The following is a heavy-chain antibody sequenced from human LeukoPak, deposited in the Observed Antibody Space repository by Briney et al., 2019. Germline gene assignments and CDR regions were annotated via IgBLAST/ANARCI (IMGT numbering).Heavy chain of an antibody. J-gene: IGHJ4*02. CDR3: ARRGLGDNSGWYSFDY. CDR1: GYSFTTYW. V-gene: IGHV5-51*01. Sequence: GESLKISCKGSGYSFTTYWIGWVRQMPGKGLEWMGIIYPGDSDTRYSPSFQGQVTILADKSISTAYLQWNSLKASDTAMYYCARRGLGDNSGWYSFDYWGQGTLVTVSS. D-gene: IGHD6-19*01. CDR2: IYPGDSDT.